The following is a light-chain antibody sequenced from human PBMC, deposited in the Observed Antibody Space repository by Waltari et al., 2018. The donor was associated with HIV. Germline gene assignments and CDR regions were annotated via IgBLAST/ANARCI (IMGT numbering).Light chain of an antibody. CDR2: DVT. Sequence: QSALAQPASVSGSPGQTITISCTGVGSDIYKDVSWYQHRPGEAPKVIIYDVTKRPSGVAHRFSGAKSGNTPPLTISGLQSEDEADYFCTSYISSATPEFGGGTRRTVL. J-gene: IGLJ3*02. V-gene: IGLV2-14*03. CDR3: TSYISSATPE. CDR1: GSDIYKD.